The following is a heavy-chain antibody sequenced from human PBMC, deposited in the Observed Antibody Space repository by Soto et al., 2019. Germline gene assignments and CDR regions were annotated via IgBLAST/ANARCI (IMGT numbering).Heavy chain of an antibody. CDR2: ISYDGSNK. CDR3: ATDYYGSGSYYQTPHY. J-gene: IGHJ4*02. CDR1: GFTFSSYG. D-gene: IGHD3-10*01. V-gene: IGHV3-30*03. Sequence: PGGSLRLSCAASGFTFSSYGMHWVRQAPGKGLEWVAVISYDGSNKYYADSVKGRFTISRDNSKNTLYLQMNSLRAEDTAVYYCATDYYGSGSYYQTPHYRGQGTPVTGSS.